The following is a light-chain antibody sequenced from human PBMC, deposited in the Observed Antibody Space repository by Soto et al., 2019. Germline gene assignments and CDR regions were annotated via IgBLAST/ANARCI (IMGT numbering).Light chain of an antibody. CDR2: AAS. CDR3: QQSYYGPRT. CDR1: QSISTN. J-gene: IGKJ3*01. V-gene: IGKV1-39*01. Sequence: DIQMTQSPSSLSASVGDRVTITCRASQSISTNLNWYQQKPGKAPKLLIYAASSLQSGVPSRFSVSRSGTDFTLTISSLQPDDVATYFCQQSYYGPRTFGPGTKVDVE.